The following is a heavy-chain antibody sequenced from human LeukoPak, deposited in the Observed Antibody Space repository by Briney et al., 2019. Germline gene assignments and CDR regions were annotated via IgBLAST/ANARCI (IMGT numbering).Heavy chain of an antibody. CDR3: ARAMSGNWVFDNDAFDI. V-gene: IGHV1-3*01. D-gene: IGHD4-23*01. CDR2: INAGNGNT. J-gene: IGHJ3*02. CDR1: GYTFTSYA. Sequence: ASVKVSCKASGYTFTSYAMHWVRQAPGQRLEWMGWINAGNGNTKYSQKFQGRVTITRDTSASTAYMELSSLRSEDTAVYYCARAMSGNWVFDNDAFDIWGQGTMVTVSS.